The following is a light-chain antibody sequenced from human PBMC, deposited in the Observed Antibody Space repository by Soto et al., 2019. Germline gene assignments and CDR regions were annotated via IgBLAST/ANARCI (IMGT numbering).Light chain of an antibody. CDR2: QSN. V-gene: IGLV1-51*02. Sequence: QSVLTQPPSVSATPGQKVTISCSGSTSNIGNNYVSWFQQLPGTAPKLIIYQSNRRPPGIPDRFSGSKSGTSATLGITGLQTGDEADYYCESWDHSVSGFVFGTGTKVTVL. CDR3: ESWDHSVSGFV. CDR1: TSNIGNNY. J-gene: IGLJ1*01.